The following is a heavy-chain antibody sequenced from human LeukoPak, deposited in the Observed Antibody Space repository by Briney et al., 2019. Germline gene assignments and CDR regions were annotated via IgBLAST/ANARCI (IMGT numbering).Heavy chain of an antibody. V-gene: IGHV3-15*07. CDR3: ARDWYYAFDF. CDR2: IRSKRDGGTT. Sequence: PGGSLRLSCAASGFTFSSYSMNWVRRAPGKGLEWVARIRSKRDGGTTDYAAPVKGRFTISRDDSKNTMYLQMNSLKAEDTAVYYCARDWYYAFDFWGQGTMVTVSS. J-gene: IGHJ3*01. D-gene: IGHD2-21*02. CDR1: GFTFSSYS.